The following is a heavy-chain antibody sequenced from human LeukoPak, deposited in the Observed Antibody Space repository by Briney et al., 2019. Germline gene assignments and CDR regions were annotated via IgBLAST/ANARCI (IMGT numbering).Heavy chain of an antibody. J-gene: IGHJ4*02. D-gene: IGHD3-3*01. CDR2: IKSKTDGGTA. CDR1: GFTFSSAW. V-gene: IGHV3-15*01. Sequence: GGSLRLSCAASGFTFSSAWMTWVRQAPGKGLEWFGRIKSKTDGGTAEHAAPVKGRFTISRDDSQNTLYMQMNSLRPEDTAVYYCTTAPDSMDCWGQGTLVTVSS. CDR3: TTAPDSMDC.